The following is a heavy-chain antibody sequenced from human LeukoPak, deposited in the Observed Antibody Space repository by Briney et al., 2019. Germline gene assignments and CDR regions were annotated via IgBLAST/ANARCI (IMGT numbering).Heavy chain of an antibody. D-gene: IGHD3-10*02. Sequence: GGSLRLSCAASGFTFRTYGMNCVRQAPGKGLEWVAIISYDGSNEDYADSVKGRFTISRDNSKNTLYLQMNSLRAEDSAVYYCAKSRVRGVYYFDYWGQGTLVTVSS. CDR1: GFTFRTYG. CDR2: ISYDGSNE. CDR3: AKSRVRGVYYFDY. J-gene: IGHJ4*02. V-gene: IGHV3-30*18.